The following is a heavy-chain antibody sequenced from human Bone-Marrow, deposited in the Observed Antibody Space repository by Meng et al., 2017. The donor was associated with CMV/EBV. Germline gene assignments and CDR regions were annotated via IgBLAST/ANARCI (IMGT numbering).Heavy chain of an antibody. J-gene: IGHJ1*01. CDR2: ISWNSGSI. V-gene: IGHV3-9*01. CDR3: AKDNQWELLLGYFQH. Sequence: GGSLRLSCAGSGFTFDDYAMHWVRQAPGKGLEWVSGISWNSGSIGYADSVKGRFTISRDNAKNSLYLQMNSLRAEDTALYYCAKDNQWELLLGYFQHWGQGTLVTVSS. D-gene: IGHD1-26*01. CDR1: GFTFDDYA.